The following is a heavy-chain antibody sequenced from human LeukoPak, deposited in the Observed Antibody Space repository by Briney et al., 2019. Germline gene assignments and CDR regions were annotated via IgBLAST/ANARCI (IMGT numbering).Heavy chain of an antibody. V-gene: IGHV3-23*01. CDR3: AKDGYQLDRRPFDY. D-gene: IGHD2-2*01. CDR1: GFTFSTYA. CDR2: ISASGGTT. Sequence: GGSLTLSCAASGFTFSTYAMSWVRQAPGKGLEWVSGISASGGTTYYADSVKGRFTISRDNSKNTLYLQMNSLRAEDTAVYYCAKDGYQLDRRPFDYWGQGTLVTVSS. J-gene: IGHJ4*02.